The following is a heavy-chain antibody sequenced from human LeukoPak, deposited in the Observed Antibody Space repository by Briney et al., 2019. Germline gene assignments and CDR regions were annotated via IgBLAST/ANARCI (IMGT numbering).Heavy chain of an antibody. CDR1: GFTFSSYW. CDR3: HRGYSYGLGNY. V-gene: IGHV3-74*01. D-gene: IGHD5-18*01. J-gene: IGHJ4*02. Sequence: GGSLRLSCAASGFTFSSYWMHWVRQAPGEGLVWVSRINGDGSSTSYGDSVKGRFTISRDNAKNTLYLQMNSLRAEDTAVYYCHRGYSYGLGNYWGQGTLVTVSS. CDR2: INGDGSST.